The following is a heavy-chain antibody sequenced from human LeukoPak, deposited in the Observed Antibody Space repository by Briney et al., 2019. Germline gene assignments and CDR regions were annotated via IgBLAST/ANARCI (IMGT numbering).Heavy chain of an antibody. Sequence: ASVKLSCTASGYTFTGYHMHWVRQAPGQGLEWMGCINPNSGDTNYAQRFQGRVTMTRDTSITTAYMELSSLRSDDTAVYYCARELYGSGTYGFDYWGQGTLVSVSS. CDR2: INPNSGDT. J-gene: IGHJ4*02. V-gene: IGHV1-2*02. CDR1: GYTFTGYH. D-gene: IGHD3-10*01. CDR3: ARELYGSGTYGFDY.